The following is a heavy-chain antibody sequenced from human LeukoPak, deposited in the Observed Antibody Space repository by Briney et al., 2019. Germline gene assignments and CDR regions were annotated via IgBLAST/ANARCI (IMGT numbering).Heavy chain of an antibody. Sequence: GGSLRLSCAVSGLTVSRYWMTWVRQAPGKGLEGVANIKEDGSEKYYVDSVKGRFTIYRDNAKNSLYLQMNSLRVDDTAAYYCARGGAVAAYYYYMDVWGKGTTVTVSS. CDR2: IKEDGSEK. V-gene: IGHV3-7*01. CDR1: GLTVSRYW. CDR3: ARGGAVAAYYYYMDV. D-gene: IGHD6-13*01. J-gene: IGHJ6*03.